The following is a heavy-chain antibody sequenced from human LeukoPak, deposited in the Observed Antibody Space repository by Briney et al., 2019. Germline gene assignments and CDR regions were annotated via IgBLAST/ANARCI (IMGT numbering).Heavy chain of an antibody. CDR3: ARDPGYYMDV. CDR1: GYSFTSYG. Sequence: ASVKVSCKASGYSFTSYGIIWVRQAPGQGLEWMGWINPNSGGTNYAQKFQGRVTMTRDTSISTAYMELSRLRSDDTAVYYCARDPGYYMDVWGKGTTVTVSS. V-gene: IGHV1-2*02. CDR2: INPNSGGT. J-gene: IGHJ6*03.